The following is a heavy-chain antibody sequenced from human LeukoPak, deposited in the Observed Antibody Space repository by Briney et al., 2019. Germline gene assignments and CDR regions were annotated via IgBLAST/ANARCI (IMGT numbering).Heavy chain of an antibody. CDR2: INDSGST. J-gene: IGHJ4*02. D-gene: IGHD5-18*01. CDR1: GGSFSGYD. CDR3: ESGRYSYGTYFDY. V-gene: IGHV4-34*01. Sequence: SETLSLTCTVYGGSFSGYDWSWIRQPPGKGLEWIGEINDSGSTNYNPSLKSRVTISVHTTKNQFSLKLSSRPPEATAVYYCESGRYSYGTYFDYWGQGTLVTVSS.